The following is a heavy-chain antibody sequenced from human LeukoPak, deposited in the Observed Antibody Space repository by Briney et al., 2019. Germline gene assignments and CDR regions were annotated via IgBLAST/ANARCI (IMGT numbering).Heavy chain of an antibody. J-gene: IGHJ4*02. CDR2: IIPILGIA. CDR1: GGTFSSYA. CDR3: ANDPLDDSSGYYLDY. Sequence: GASVKVSCKASGGTFSSYAISWVRQAPGQELEWMGRIIPILGIANYAQKFQGRVTITADKSTSTAYMELSSLRSEDTAVYYCANDPLDDSSGYYLDYWGQGTLVTVSS. V-gene: IGHV1-69*04. D-gene: IGHD3-22*01.